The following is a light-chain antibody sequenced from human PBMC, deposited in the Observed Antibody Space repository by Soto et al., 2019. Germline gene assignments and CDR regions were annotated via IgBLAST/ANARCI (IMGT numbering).Light chain of an antibody. CDR2: AFT. J-gene: IGLJ3*02. CDR1: SSNIGAGYD. V-gene: IGLV1-40*01. CDR3: QSYDIRLSAWV. Sequence: QSVLTQPPSVSGAPGQRVSISCTWTSSNIGAGYDVHWYQKGLHKAPKLVIYAFTERPSGVPARFSGSRSASSASLAVTGLQAEDEADYYCQSYDIRLSAWVFGGGTKLTVL.